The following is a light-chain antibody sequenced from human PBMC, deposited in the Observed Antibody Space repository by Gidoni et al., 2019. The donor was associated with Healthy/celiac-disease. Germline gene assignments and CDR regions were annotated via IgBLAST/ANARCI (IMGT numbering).Light chain of an antibody. CDR2: AAS. Sequence: DIQMTQSPSSLSASVGDRVTITCRASQGISNSLAWYQQKPGEAPKLLLYAASRLESGVPSRFSGSGSGTDYTLTISSLQPEDFATYYCQQYYSTPPSTFGQXTKLEIK. CDR3: QQYYSTPPST. J-gene: IGKJ2*01. V-gene: IGKV1-NL1*01. CDR1: QGISNS.